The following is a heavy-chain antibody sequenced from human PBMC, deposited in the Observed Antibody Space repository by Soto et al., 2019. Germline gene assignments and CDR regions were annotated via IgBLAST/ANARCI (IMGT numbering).Heavy chain of an antibody. CDR2: ISYDGSNK. J-gene: IGHJ4*02. Sequence: GGSLRLSCAASGFTFSSYGMHWVRQAPGKGLEWVAVISYDGSNKYYADSVKGRFTISRDNSKNTLYLQMNSLRAEDTAVYYCAKDRAGAGEIDYWGQGTLVTVSS. D-gene: IGHD6-19*01. CDR3: AKDRAGAGEIDY. CDR1: GFTFSSYG. V-gene: IGHV3-30*18.